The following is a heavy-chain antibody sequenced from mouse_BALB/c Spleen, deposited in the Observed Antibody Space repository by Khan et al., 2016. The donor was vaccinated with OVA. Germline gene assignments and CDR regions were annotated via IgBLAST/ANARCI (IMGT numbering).Heavy chain of an antibody. V-gene: IGHV2-6-1*01. Sequence: VQLKQSGPGLVAPSQSLSITCTISGFSLTNYGVHWVRQPPGKGLEWLVVIWSDGSTTYNSALKSRLTISKDKSKSQVFLKMNSLQTDDTAMYFCARQPYYHYNIMDYWGQGTSVTVSS. CDR1: GFSLTNYG. J-gene: IGHJ4*01. D-gene: IGHD2-10*01. CDR2: IWSDGST. CDR3: ARQPYYHYNIMDY.